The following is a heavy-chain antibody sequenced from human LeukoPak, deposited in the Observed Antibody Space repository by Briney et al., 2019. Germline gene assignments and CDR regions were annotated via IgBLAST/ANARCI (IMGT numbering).Heavy chain of an antibody. CDR1: GFTFSAYG. J-gene: IGHJ4*02. D-gene: IGHD5-18*01. CDR3: AREERGAMVYYDY. Sequence: GGSLRLSCAASGFTFSAYGMSWVRQSPRKGLEWVSGVSGADGTTYYADSVKGRFTVSRDNSNNTLSLQMNSLRAEDTAVYYCAREERGAMVYYDYWGQGTLVTVSS. V-gene: IGHV3-23*01. CDR2: VSGADGTT.